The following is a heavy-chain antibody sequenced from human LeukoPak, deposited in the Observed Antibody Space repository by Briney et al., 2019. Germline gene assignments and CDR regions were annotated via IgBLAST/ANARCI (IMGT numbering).Heavy chain of an antibody. D-gene: IGHD6-13*01. CDR1: GGSISSYY. CDR2: IYYSGST. J-gene: IGHJ5*02. CDR3: AGVAAKTLGFDP. Sequence: SETLSLTCTVSGGSISSYYWSWIRQPPGKGLEWIGYIYYSGSTNYNPSLKSRVTISVDTSKNQFSLKLSSVTAADTAVYYCAGVAAKTLGFDPWGQGTLVTVSS. V-gene: IGHV4-59*08.